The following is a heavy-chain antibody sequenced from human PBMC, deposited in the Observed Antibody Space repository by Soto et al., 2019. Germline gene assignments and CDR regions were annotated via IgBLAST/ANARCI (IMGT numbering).Heavy chain of an antibody. Sequence: QVQLQESGPGLVQPSGTLSLTGTVSGGSVTSRNWWICVRQPPGKWLEWIGAIHHSGTTDYNPSLKSRATISVYKSKNLFSLRLTSVTASDTALYYCARQELELDWFDPWGQGHLVSVAA. V-gene: IGHV4-4*02. CDR3: ARQELELDWFDP. CDR2: IHHSGTT. J-gene: IGHJ5*02. CDR1: GGSVTSRNW. D-gene: IGHD1-7*01.